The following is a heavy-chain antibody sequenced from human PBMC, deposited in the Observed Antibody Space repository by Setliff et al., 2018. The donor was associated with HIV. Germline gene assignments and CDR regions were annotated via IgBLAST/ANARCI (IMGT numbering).Heavy chain of an antibody. V-gene: IGHV3-53*01. D-gene: IGHD3-16*01. CDR1: GFTVSNNY. J-gene: IGHJ4*02. CDR3: AKDGGEY. CDR2: IYDGGAT. Sequence: PGGSLRLSCAASGFTVSNNYMSWVRQAPGKGLEWVSVIYDGGATYYGDSVKGRFTISRDNSKNTLYLQMDSLRADDTAVYYCAKDGGEYWGQGTLVTVSS.